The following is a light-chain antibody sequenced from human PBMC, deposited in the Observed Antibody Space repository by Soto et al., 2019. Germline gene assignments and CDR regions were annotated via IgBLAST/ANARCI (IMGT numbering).Light chain of an antibody. Sequence: DIQMTHSPSTLSASVGDRVTITCRASQGISSWLAWYQQKPGKAPKLLIYDASSLESGVPSRFSVSGSGTEFTLTISSLQPDDFATYYCQQYNSYPWTFGQGTKVDIK. V-gene: IGKV1-5*01. J-gene: IGKJ1*01. CDR1: QGISSW. CDR2: DAS. CDR3: QQYNSYPWT.